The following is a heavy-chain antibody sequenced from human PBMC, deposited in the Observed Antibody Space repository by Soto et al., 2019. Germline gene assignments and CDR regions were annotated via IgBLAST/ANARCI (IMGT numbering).Heavy chain of an antibody. CDR2: IYYSGST. V-gene: IGHV4-59*01. CDR1: GGSISSYY. D-gene: IGHD4-17*01. Sequence: QVQLQESGPGLVKPSETLSLTCTVSGGSISSYYWSWIRQPPGKGLEWIGYIYYSGSTNYNPSLKSRVTISVDTSKNQFSLKLSSVTAADTAVYYCARAIYGTEYFDLWGRGTLVTVSS. CDR3: ARAIYGTEYFDL. J-gene: IGHJ2*01.